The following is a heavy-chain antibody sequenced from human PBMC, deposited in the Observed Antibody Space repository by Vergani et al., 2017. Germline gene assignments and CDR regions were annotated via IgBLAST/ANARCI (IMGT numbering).Heavy chain of an antibody. CDR2: IYHSGST. CDR1: GGSISSSNW. D-gene: IGHD6-13*01. J-gene: IGHJ6*03. V-gene: IGHV4-4*02. CDR3: ATRKHSSSWYYYXMDV. Sequence: QVQLQESGPGLVKPSGTLSLTCAVSGGSISSSNWWRWVRQPPGKGLEWIGEIYHSGSTNYNPSLKSRVTISVEKSKNQFSLKLSSVTAADTAVYYCATRKHSSSWYYYXMDVWGKGTTVTVSS.